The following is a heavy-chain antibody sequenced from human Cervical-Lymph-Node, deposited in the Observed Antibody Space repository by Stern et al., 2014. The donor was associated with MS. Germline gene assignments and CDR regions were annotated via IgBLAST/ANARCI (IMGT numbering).Heavy chain of an antibody. CDR1: GYTFISYW. J-gene: IGHJ4*02. CDR2: IYPGDSDT. D-gene: IGHD3-22*01. V-gene: IGHV5-51*01. CDR3: VRQDDSSAESY. Sequence: EVQLVESGAEVKKPGESLKISCKASGYTFISYWIGWVRQMPGKSLEWMGIIYPGDSDTRYIPSFQGQVTISADRSISTAYLQWSSLQASDTAVYYCVRQDDSSAESYWGQGTLVTVSS.